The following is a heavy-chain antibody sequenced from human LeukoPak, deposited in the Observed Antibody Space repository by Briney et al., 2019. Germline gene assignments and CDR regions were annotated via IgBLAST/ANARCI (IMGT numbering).Heavy chain of an antibody. CDR1: GFTFSSYS. J-gene: IGHJ4*02. Sequence: QSGGSLRPPCAASGFTFSSYSMNWVRQAPGKGLEWISYISLSSGTIYYADSVKGRFTISRDNGKNSLYLQMNSLRDEDTAVYYCARDRGYCSGGSCYTYYFDYWGQGTLVTVSS. CDR3: ARDRGYCSGGSCYTYYFDY. V-gene: IGHV3-48*02. CDR2: ISLSSGTI. D-gene: IGHD2-15*01.